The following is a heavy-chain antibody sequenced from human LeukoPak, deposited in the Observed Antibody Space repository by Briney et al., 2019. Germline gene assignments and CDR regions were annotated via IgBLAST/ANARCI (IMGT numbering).Heavy chain of an antibody. D-gene: IGHD6-19*01. V-gene: IGHV4-61*01. CDR2: IYYSGST. CDR1: GGSVSSGSYY. CDR3: ARSLITVAGATAGFDF. J-gene: IGHJ4*02. Sequence: MPSETLSLTCTVSGGSVSSGSYYWSWIRQPPGKGLERIAYIYYSGSTNYNPSLKNRVTISVDTSKNQFSLKLSSVTAADTAVYYCARSLITVAGATAGFDFWGQGTLVTVSS.